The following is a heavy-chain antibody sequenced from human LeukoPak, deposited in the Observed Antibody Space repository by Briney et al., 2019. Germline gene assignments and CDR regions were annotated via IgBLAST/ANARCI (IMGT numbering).Heavy chain of an antibody. CDR3: AREMAVAGSGVIDS. Sequence: ASVKVSCKASGYTFTSYGLSWVRQAPGQGLEWIAWISTYNDNTHYAQKFQGRVTMTTDTSTNTAYMELRSLRSDDTAVYYCAREMAVAGSGVIDSWGQGTLVTVSS. CDR2: ISTYNDNT. D-gene: IGHD6-19*01. V-gene: IGHV1-18*01. J-gene: IGHJ4*02. CDR1: GYTFTSYG.